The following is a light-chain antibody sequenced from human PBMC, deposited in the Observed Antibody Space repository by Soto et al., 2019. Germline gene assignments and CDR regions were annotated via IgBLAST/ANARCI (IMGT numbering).Light chain of an antibody. CDR3: SSYTSTNSL. J-gene: IGLJ2*01. CDR1: SSDVGAYNY. V-gene: IGLV2-14*03. CDR2: DVS. Sequence: QSALTQPASVSGSPGESITISCTGISSDVGAYNYVSWYQQHPGKAPKLMIYDVSNRPSGVSNRFSGSKSGNTASLTISGLQAEDEADYYCSSYTSTNSLFGGGTKLTVL.